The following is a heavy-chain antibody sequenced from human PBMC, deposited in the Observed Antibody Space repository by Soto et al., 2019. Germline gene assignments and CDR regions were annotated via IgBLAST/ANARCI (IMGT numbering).Heavy chain of an antibody. Sequence: GGSLRLSCAASGFTFSDYYMSWIRQAPGKGLEWVSYISSSGSTIYYADSVKGRFTISRDNAKNSLYLQMNSLRAEDTAVYYCASSPYSNRYYYYYYMDVWGKGTTVTVSS. J-gene: IGHJ6*03. CDR3: ASSPYSNRYYYYYYMDV. CDR2: ISSSGSTI. V-gene: IGHV3-11*01. D-gene: IGHD4-4*01. CDR1: GFTFSDYY.